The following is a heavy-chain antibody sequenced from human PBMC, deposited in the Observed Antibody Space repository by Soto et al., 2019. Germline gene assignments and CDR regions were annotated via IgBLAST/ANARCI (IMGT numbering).Heavy chain of an antibody. J-gene: IGHJ4*02. D-gene: IGHD6-13*01. CDR3: AKDRGSSSWDPIFDC. V-gene: IGHV3-9*01. Sequence: MQLVESGGGLIEPGRSLRLSCAATGFTFADYAIHWVRQAPGKGLEWVSGISWNSAAIDYAVSVKGRFTIVRDNAMNSLYLQMNHLRPEDTAFYYCAKDRGSSSWDPIFDCWGQGILVTVSS. CDR2: ISWNSAAI. CDR1: GFTFADYA.